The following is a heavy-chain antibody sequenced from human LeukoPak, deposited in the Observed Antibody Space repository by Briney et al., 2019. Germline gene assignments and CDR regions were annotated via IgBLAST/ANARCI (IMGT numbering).Heavy chain of an antibody. CDR2: IYDGGST. Sequence: PGGSLRLSCAASGFTVSSNYMSWVRQAPGKGLEWVSVIYDGGSTYYAHSIKDRFTISTDNSKNKLYLRMNSLRAEGTAVYYCARGRSYGPNYYYYYGMVVWGQGTTVTVSS. J-gene: IGHJ6*02. V-gene: IGHV3-66*01. CDR1: GFTVSSNY. CDR3: ARGRSYGPNYYYYYGMVV. D-gene: IGHD5-18*01.